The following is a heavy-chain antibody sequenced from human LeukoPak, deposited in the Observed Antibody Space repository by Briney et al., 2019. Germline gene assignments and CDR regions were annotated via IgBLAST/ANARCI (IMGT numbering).Heavy chain of an antibody. J-gene: IGHJ4*02. V-gene: IGHV3-66*01. CDR2: IYSGGSI. CDR3: AKGRYHLATVTLLDY. D-gene: IGHD4-17*01. CDR1: GFTFNTYS. Sequence: RGSLRLSFSVSGFTFNTYSVSSVRQAPGKGLELVSVIYSGGSIYYADSVKGRFTISRDNSKNTLYLQMNSLRAEDTAVYYYAKGRYHLATVTLLDYWGQGTLVTVSS.